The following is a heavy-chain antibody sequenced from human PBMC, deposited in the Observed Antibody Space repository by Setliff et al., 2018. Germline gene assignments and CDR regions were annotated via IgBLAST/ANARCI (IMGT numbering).Heavy chain of an antibody. Sequence: SETLSLTFTVSGGSISSSSYYWGWIRQPPGKGLEWIGSIYHSGSTYYNPSLKSRVTISVDTSKNQFSLKLSSVTAADTAVYYCARLYEFGELFSNYWGQGTLVTVSS. CDR2: IYHSGST. V-gene: IGHV4-39*07. J-gene: IGHJ4*02. CDR3: ARLYEFGELFSNY. CDR1: GGSISSSSYY. D-gene: IGHD3-10*01.